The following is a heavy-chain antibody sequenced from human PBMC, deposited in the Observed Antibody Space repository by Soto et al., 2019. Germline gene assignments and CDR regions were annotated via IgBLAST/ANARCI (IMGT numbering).Heavy chain of an antibody. J-gene: IGHJ5*02. D-gene: IGHD4-17*01. CDR3: ARAFLYGDYVWEDWFDP. V-gene: IGHV1-8*01. Sequence: ASVKVSCKASGYTFTSYDINWVRQATGQGLEWMGWMNPNSGNTGYAQKFQGRVTITRNTSMSTAYMELSSLRSEDTAVYYCARAFLYGDYVWEDWFDPWGQGTLVTVSS. CDR2: MNPNSGNT. CDR1: GYTFTSYD.